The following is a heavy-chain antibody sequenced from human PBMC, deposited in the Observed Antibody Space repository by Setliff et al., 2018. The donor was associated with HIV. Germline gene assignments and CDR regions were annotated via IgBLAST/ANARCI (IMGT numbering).Heavy chain of an antibody. J-gene: IGHJ3*02. CDR1: GGSFSGYY. CDR3: ARLFQCMSFCFDI. D-gene: IGHD2-8*01. CDR2: INHSGST. Sequence: SETLSLTCAVYGGSFSGYYWSWIRQPPGTGLEWIGEINHSGSTNYNPSLESRVTISVDTYKNQFSLKLSSVTAADTGVYYSARLFQCMSFCFDIWGQGTMVTVSS. V-gene: IGHV4-34*01.